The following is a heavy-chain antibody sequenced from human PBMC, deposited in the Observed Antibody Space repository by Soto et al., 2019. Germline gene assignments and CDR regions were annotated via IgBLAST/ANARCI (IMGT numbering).Heavy chain of an antibody. D-gene: IGHD3-16*02. CDR3: ARLRGELSSYYYYYYMDV. CDR1: GGSISSGSYY. V-gene: IGHV4-39*01. Sequence: SETLSLTCTVSGGSISSGSYYWDWIRQPPGKGLEWIGSIYYSGSTYYNPSLKSRVTISVDTSKNQFSLKLSSVTAADTAVYYCARLRGELSSYYYYYYMDVWGKGTTVTSP. J-gene: IGHJ6*03. CDR2: IYYSGST.